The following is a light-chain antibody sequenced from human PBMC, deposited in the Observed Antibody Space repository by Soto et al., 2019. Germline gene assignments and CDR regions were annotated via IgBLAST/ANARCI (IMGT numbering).Light chain of an antibody. Sequence: DIQMTQSPPSLSASVGDSVTITCRSSQTINNYLNWYQQKPGQAPQLLIHTTSTLQSGAPSRFSGSGSGTDYTLTINSLQPEDFATYYCQQTNTSPLKFGQGTKV. CDR3: QQTNTSPLK. CDR1: QTINNY. V-gene: IGKV1-39*01. CDR2: TTS. J-gene: IGKJ1*01.